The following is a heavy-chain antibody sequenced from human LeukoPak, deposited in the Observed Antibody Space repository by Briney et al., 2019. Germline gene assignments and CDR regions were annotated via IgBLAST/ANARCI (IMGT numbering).Heavy chain of an antibody. CDR2: ISGSSGST. CDR3: ANHGWDASIDY. Sequence: GGSLRLSCAASGFTFSSYAMSWVRQAPGKGLEWVSAISGSSGSTYYADSVKGRFTISRDNSKNTLYLQINSLRAEDTAVYYCANHGWDASIDYWGQGTLVTVSS. J-gene: IGHJ4*02. CDR1: GFTFSSYA. D-gene: IGHD6-19*01. V-gene: IGHV3-23*01.